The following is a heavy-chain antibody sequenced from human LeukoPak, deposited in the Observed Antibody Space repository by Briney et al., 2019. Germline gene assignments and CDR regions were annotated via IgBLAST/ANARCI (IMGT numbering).Heavy chain of an antibody. J-gene: IGHJ5*02. CDR1: GYTFTSYD. CDR3: ACDREYSSSSIA. D-gene: IGHD6-6*01. Sequence: ASVKVSCKASGYTFTSYDINWVRQATGQGLEWMGWINPNSGGTNYAQKFQGRVTMTRDTSISTAYMELSRLRSDDTAVYYCACDREYSSSSIAWGQGTLVTVSS. CDR2: INPNSGGT. V-gene: IGHV1-2*02.